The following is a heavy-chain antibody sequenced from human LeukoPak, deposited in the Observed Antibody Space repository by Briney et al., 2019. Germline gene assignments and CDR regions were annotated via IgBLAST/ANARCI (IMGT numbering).Heavy chain of an antibody. CDR3: ARLDTAMILGMDV. CDR2: IYPGDSDT. J-gene: IGHJ6*02. V-gene: IGHV5-51*01. CDR1: GYRFSGYW. D-gene: IGHD5-18*01. Sequence: GESLKISCKGSGYRFSGYWIAWVRQVPGKGLEWMGIIYPGDSDTRYSPSFEGQVTISADTFISTAYLQWNSLQASDTAMFYCARLDTAMILGMDVWGQGTTVTVSS.